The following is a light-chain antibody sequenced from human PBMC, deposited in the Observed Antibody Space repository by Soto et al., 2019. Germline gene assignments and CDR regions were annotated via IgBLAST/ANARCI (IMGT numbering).Light chain of an antibody. V-gene: IGLV2-14*01. CDR3: SSYTSSSKGWV. CDR2: EVS. CDR1: SSDVGGYNY. J-gene: IGLJ3*02. Sequence: QSALTQPASVSGSPGQSITISCTGTSSDVGGYNYVSWYQQHPDKAPKFMIYEVSNRPSGVSNRFSGSKSGNTASLTISGLQAEDEADYYCSSYTSSSKGWVFGGGTKLTVL.